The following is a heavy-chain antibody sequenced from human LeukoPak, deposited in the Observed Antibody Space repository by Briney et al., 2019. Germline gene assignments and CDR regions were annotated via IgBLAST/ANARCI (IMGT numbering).Heavy chain of an antibody. CDR2: IYSSGSA. D-gene: IGHD6-6*01. CDR3: ARDRSSYAKGHYDY. V-gene: IGHV4-39*07. Sequence: NPSETLSLTCTVSGGSISSNNYYWAWIRQPPGKGLEWIGSIYSSGSASYNPSLKSRVSTVLDTSKNQFSLKVTSVTAADTAVYYCARDRSSYAKGHYDYWGQGTLVTVSS. CDR1: GGSISSNNYY. J-gene: IGHJ4*01.